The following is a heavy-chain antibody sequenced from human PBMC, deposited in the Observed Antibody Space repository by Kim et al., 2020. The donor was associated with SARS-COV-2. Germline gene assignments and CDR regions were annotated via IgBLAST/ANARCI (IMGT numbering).Heavy chain of an antibody. V-gene: IGHV4-34*01. D-gene: IGHD6-6*01. J-gene: IGHJ4*02. CDR1: GGSFSGYY. CDR2: INHSGST. Sequence: SETLSLTCAVYGGSFSGYYWSWIRQPPGKGLEWIGEINHSGSTNYNPSLKSRVTISVDTSKNQFSLKLSSVTAADTAVYYCARGAPRAARRIYFDYWGQGTLVTVSS. CDR3: ARGAPRAARRIYFDY.